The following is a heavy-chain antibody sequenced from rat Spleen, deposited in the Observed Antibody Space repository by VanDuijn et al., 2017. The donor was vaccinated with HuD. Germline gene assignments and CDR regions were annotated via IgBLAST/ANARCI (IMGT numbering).Heavy chain of an antibody. D-gene: IGHD1-1*01. CDR1: GFTFNNYW. J-gene: IGHJ1*01. CDR2: ISTGGGNT. V-gene: IGHV5-31*01. Sequence: EVQLVESGGGLVQPGRSLKLSCVASGFTFNNYWMTWIRQAPGKGLEWVASISTGGGNTYYRDSVKGRFTISRDNAKSTLYLQMNSLKSEDTATYYCARHDSGPYWYFDFWGPGTMVTVSS. CDR3: ARHDSGPYWYFDF.